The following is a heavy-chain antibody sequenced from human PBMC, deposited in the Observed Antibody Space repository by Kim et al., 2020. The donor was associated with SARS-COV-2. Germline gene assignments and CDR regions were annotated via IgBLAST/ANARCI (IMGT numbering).Heavy chain of an antibody. CDR2: INHSGDT. CDR3: ARGRPTRVTMRVVVLDY. Sequence: SETLSLTCAVYGGSFSGHYWSWVRQTPGKGLEWIGEINHSGDTNYNPSLKSRVTTSVDTSKNQFSLKMTSVTAADTAVYYCARGRPTRVTMRVVVLDYWGQGGLVSVSS. V-gene: IGHV4-34*01. CDR1: GGSFSGHY. D-gene: IGHD2-15*01. J-gene: IGHJ4*02.